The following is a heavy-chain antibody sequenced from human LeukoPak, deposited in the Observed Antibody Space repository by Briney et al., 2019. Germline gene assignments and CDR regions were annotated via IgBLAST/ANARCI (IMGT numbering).Heavy chain of an antibody. CDR2: SSPSGGIT. CDR1: GFTFSSHG. J-gene: IGHJ1*01. D-gene: IGHD3-16*01. V-gene: IGHV3-23*01. CDR3: AKDDDWGRYKH. Sequence: GGSLRLSCAASGFTFSSHGMNWVRQAPGKGQEWVSGSSPSGGITYYSDSLMGRLTISRDNSKNTQSLQMNSLRAEDTAVYYGAKDDDWGRYKHWGQGTLVTVSS.